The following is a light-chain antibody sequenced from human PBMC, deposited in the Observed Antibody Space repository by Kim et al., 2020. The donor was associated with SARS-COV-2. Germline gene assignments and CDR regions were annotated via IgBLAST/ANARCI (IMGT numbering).Light chain of an antibody. V-gene: IGKV1-33*01. CDR3: QQYDDVPFT. Sequence: IQMTQSPSSLSASVGDRVTITCLASQDIDNSLNWYQQKPGEPPKLLIYEATNLETGVPIRFSGSTSVTDFTFTISSLQPEDIATYYCQQYDDVPFTFGGGTKVEIK. CDR2: EAT. CDR1: QDIDNS. J-gene: IGKJ4*01.